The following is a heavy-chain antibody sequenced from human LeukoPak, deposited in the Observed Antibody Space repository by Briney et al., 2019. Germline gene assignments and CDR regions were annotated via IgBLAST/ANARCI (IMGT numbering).Heavy chain of an antibody. J-gene: IGHJ4*02. CDR3: ARGTGYSSSWYGY. Sequence: SETLSLPCALCGGSFRGYYWSWIRQPPGKGLAWIGEINHSGSNNYKPSLKSRVTISVDTSKNQFSLKLSSVIAADTAWYNFARGTGYSSSWYGYWGQGTRVTVSS. CDR2: INHSGSN. V-gene: IGHV4-34*01. CDR1: GGSFRGYY. D-gene: IGHD6-13*01.